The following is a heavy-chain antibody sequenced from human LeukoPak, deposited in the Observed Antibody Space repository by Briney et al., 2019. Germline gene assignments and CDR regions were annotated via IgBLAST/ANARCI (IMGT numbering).Heavy chain of an antibody. Sequence: GGSLRLSCAASGFTFKKYDVTWVRQAPGKGLEWVSGIRASGGATYYADSVKGRFTISRDNSKNTLHLQMNSLRAEDTAVYYCAKPVSSSGWYLDNWFDPWGQGTLVTVSS. D-gene: IGHD6-19*01. CDR2: IRASGGAT. CDR1: GFTFKKYD. CDR3: AKPVSSSGWYLDNWFDP. J-gene: IGHJ5*02. V-gene: IGHV3-23*01.